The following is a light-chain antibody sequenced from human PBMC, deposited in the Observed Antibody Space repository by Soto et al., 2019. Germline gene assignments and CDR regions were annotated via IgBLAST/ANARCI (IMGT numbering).Light chain of an antibody. J-gene: IGKJ2*01. CDR3: QQSYRTPYT. V-gene: IGKV1-39*01. CDR1: QGISTY. CDR2: AAS. Sequence: DIQMTQSPSSLSASVGDRVTITCRASQGISTYLIWYQQRQGKAPKLLMYAASNLVSGVPSRFSGSGSGTEFTLTISSLQPEDFATYDCQQSYRTPYTFGQGTKLETK.